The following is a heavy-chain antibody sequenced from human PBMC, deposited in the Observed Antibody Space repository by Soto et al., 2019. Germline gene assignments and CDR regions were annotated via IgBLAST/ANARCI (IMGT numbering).Heavy chain of an antibody. CDR3: ESRDYDFWSGSSGDS. D-gene: IGHD3-3*01. CDR1: GGSLTGYY. CDR2: INDSGST. Sequence: SETLPLTCAGYGGSLTGYYSSWFRQPPGKGLEWIGEINDSGSTKYNPSLNSRVTISADTSKNQFSLKLSSVTAADTAVYYCESRDYDFWSGSSGDSWGQGTLVTVSS. J-gene: IGHJ4*02. V-gene: IGHV4-34*01.